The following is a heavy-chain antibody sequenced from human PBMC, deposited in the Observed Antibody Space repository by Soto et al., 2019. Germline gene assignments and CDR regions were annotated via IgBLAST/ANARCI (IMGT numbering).Heavy chain of an antibody. CDR3: TRDGSRDSSARGWFDP. D-gene: IGHD6-13*01. V-gene: IGHV3-21*02. CDR1: GFTFRSFT. Sequence: EVQLVESGGGLVKPGGSLRLSCAASGFTFRSFTMNWVRQAPGKGLEWVSTISSNSAYIYYTDALRGRFTISRDNAKNSLHLQMNSLRAEDTAVYYCTRDGSRDSSARGWFDPWGPGTLVTVSS. J-gene: IGHJ5*02. CDR2: ISSNSAYI.